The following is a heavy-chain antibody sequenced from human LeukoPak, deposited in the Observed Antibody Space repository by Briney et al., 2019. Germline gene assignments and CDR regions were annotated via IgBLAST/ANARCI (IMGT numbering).Heavy chain of an antibody. J-gene: IGHJ4*02. D-gene: IGHD1-14*01. Sequence: PSETLSLTCVDYGGSFTGYYWNWIRQPPGKGLEWIGEIHPSGSTNYNPSLQSRVTMSLDTSRNQFSLNLRSVTAAVSAFYYCARGPDFSKSGYWGQGTLVTVSS. CDR1: GGSFTGYY. CDR3: ARGPDFSKSGY. V-gene: IGHV4-34*01. CDR2: IHPSGST.